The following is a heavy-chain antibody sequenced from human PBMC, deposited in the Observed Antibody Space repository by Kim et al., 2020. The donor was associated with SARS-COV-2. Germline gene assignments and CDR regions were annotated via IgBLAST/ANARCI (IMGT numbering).Heavy chain of an antibody. CDR3: AKDKVLSGSGYLRGFDY. Sequence: GGSLRLSCAASGFTFDDYAMHWVRQAPGKGLEWVSGISWNSGSIGYADSVKGRFTISRDNAKNSLYLQMNSLRAEDTALYYCAKDKVLSGSGYLRGFDY. J-gene: IGHJ4*01. CDR2: ISWNSGSI. CDR1: GFTFDDYA. V-gene: IGHV3-9*01. D-gene: IGHD3-22*01.